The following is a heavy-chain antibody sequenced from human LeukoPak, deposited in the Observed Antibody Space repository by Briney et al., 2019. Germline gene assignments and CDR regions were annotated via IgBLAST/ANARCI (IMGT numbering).Heavy chain of an antibody. J-gene: IGHJ5*02. Sequence: GGSLRLPCAASGFTFSSYWMSWVRQAPGKGLEWVANIKQDGSEKYYVDSVKGRFTISRDNAKNSLYLQMNSLRAEDTAVYYCAREDYDFWSGYSFDPWGQGTLVTVSS. D-gene: IGHD3-3*01. CDR2: IKQDGSEK. V-gene: IGHV3-7*01. CDR3: AREDYDFWSGYSFDP. CDR1: GFTFSSYW.